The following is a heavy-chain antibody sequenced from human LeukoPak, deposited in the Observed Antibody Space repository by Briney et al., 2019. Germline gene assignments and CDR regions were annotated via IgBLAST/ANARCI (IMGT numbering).Heavy chain of an antibody. D-gene: IGHD1-26*01. V-gene: IGHV4-4*02. Sequence: PSGTLSLTCDVSGGSISRTNWWSWVRQSPGQRLEWIGEISLSGRTNYNPSLQSRVTMSLDESKNQLSLDLASVTAADTAVYYCSRESGAFSPFGYWGQGTLVTVHS. CDR3: SRESGAFSPFGY. CDR2: ISLSGRT. CDR1: GGSISRTNW. J-gene: IGHJ4*02.